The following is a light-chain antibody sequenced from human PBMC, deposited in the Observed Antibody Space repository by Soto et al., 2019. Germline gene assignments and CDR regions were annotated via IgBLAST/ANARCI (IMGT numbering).Light chain of an antibody. V-gene: IGKV3-20*01. CDR3: QQYCSSPHT. J-gene: IGKJ2*01. Sequence: EIVLTQSPGTLSLSPGERATLSCRASQGVSSSYLAWYQHKPGQAPRLLIYGASSRATGIPDRFSGSGSGTDFTLTISRLEPEDFAVYYCQQYCSSPHTFGQGTKLEIK. CDR1: QGVSSSY. CDR2: GAS.